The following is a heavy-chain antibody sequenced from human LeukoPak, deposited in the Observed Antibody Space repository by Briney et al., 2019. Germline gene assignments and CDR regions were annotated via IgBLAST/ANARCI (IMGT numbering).Heavy chain of an antibody. D-gene: IGHD3-9*01. CDR1: GGSFSGYY. CDR2: INHSGST. Sequence: SETLSLTCAVYGGSFSGYYWSWIRQPPGKGLEWFGEINHSGSTNYNPSLKSRVTISVDTSKNQFSLKLSSVTAADTAVYYCARHVWLQPFDYWGQGTLVTVSS. J-gene: IGHJ4*02. V-gene: IGHV4-34*01. CDR3: ARHVWLQPFDY.